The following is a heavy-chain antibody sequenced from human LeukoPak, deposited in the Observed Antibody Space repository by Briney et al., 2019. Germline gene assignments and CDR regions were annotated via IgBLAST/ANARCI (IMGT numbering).Heavy chain of an antibody. D-gene: IGHD2-21*01. Sequence: GGSLRLSCAASGFTFSSYAMSWVRQAPGKGLEWVSAISGSGGSTYYADSVKGRFTISRDNSKNTLHLQMNSLRAEDTAVYYCAKFLPTHIVVANYYFDYWGQGTLVTVSS. CDR1: GFTFSSYA. CDR2: ISGSGGST. J-gene: IGHJ4*02. V-gene: IGHV3-23*01. CDR3: AKFLPTHIVVANYYFDY.